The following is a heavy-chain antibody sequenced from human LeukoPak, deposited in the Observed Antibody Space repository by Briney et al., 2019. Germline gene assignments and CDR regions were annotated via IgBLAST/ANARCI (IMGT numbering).Heavy chain of an antibody. J-gene: IGHJ4*02. V-gene: IGHV4-30-4*01. Sequence: PSETLSLTCTVSGGSISSGDYYWSWIRQPPGKGLEWIGYIYYSGSTYYNPSLKSRVTISVDTSKNQFSLKLSSVTAADTAVYYCATVWRYGSGRIDYWGQGTLVTVSS. CDR1: GGSISSGDYY. CDR3: ATVWRYGSGRIDY. D-gene: IGHD3-10*01. CDR2: IYYSGST.